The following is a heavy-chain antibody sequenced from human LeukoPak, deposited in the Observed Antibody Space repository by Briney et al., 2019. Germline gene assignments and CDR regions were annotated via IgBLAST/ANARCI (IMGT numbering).Heavy chain of an antibody. V-gene: IGHV3-74*01. Sequence: PGGSLRLSCAASGSGFTFNNYWMHWVRQAPGKGLVWVSRINADGSTTSYADSVRGRFTISRDNAKNTLYLQMNSLRAEDTAVYYCATLISGWSLYWGQGTLVTVPS. J-gene: IGHJ4*02. CDR2: INADGSTT. CDR1: GSGFTFNNYW. CDR3: ATLISGWSLY. D-gene: IGHD6-19*01.